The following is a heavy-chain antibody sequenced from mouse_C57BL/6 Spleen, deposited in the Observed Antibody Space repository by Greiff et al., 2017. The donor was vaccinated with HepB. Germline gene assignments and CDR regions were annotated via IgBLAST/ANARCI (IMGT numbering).Heavy chain of an antibody. V-gene: IGHV1-42*01. Sequence: EVQLQQSGPELVKPGASVKISCKASGYSFTGYYMNWVKQSPEKSLEWIGEINPSTGGTTYNQKFKAKATLTVDKSSSTAYMQLKSLTSEDSAVYYCARSGFITTPFDYWGQGTTLTVSS. D-gene: IGHD1-1*01. J-gene: IGHJ2*01. CDR1: GYSFTGYY. CDR2: INPSTGGT. CDR3: ARSGFITTPFDY.